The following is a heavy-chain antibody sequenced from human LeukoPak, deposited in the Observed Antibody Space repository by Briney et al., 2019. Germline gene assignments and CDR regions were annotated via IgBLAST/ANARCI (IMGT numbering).Heavy chain of an antibody. D-gene: IGHD2-15*01. CDR1: GGSISSSSYY. V-gene: IGHV4-39*01. CDR3: ARSTKGALGSFDY. CDR2: IYYSGST. Sequence: SETLSLTCTVSGGSISSSSYYWGWIRQPPGKGLEWIGSIYYSGSTYYNPSLKSRVTISVDTSKNQFSLKLSSVTAADTAVYYCARSTKGALGSFDYWGQGTLVTVSS. J-gene: IGHJ4*02.